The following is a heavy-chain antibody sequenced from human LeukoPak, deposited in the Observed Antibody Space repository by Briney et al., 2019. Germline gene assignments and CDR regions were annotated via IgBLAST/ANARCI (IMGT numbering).Heavy chain of an antibody. V-gene: IGHV3-64D*06. J-gene: IGHJ4*02. D-gene: IGHD1-1*01. CDR2: ISMNVQTT. CDR1: GFTFTSHV. Sequence: PGGSLRLSCSASGFTFTSHVMHWVRQAPGEGLQYVSGISMNVQTTYYAGSVKGRFTISRDSSKNTVYLQMNSLTAEDTAVYYCVREGLERRTNFDYWGQGTLVSVSS. CDR3: VREGLERRTNFDY.